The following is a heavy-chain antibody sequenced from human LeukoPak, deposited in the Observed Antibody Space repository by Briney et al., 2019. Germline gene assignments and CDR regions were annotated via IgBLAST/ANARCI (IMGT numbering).Heavy chain of an antibody. V-gene: IGHV3-30*02. CDR1: GFTFSSYG. CDR3: AKGPVYSSGWYLGAFDI. CDR2: IRYDGSNK. Sequence: PGGSPRLSCAASGFTFSSYGMHWVRQAPGKGLEWVAFIRYDGSNKYYADSVKGRFTISRDNSKNTLYLQMNSLRAEDTAVYYCAKGPVYSSGWYLGAFDIWGQGTMVTVSS. J-gene: IGHJ3*02. D-gene: IGHD6-19*01.